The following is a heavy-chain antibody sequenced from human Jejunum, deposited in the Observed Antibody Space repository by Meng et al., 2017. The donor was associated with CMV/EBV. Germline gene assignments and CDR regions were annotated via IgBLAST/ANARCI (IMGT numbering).Heavy chain of an antibody. V-gene: IGHV3-7*01. CDR2: IKQDGSEK. Sequence: SGFTFSSYWMSWVRQAPGKGLEWVANIKQDGSEKYYVDSVKGRFTISRDNAKNSLYLQMNSLRAEDTAVYYCARGRVPMGAALNYWGQGTLVTVSS. CDR1: GFTFSSYW. CDR3: ARGRVPMGAALNY. J-gene: IGHJ4*02. D-gene: IGHD6-6*01.